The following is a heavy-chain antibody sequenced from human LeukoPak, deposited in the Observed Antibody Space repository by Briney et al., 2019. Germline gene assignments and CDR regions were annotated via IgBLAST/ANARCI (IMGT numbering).Heavy chain of an antibody. CDR3: ARGERSGYYYRPEGEDYFDY. V-gene: IGHV3-33*01. Sequence: GGSLRLSCAASGFTFSSYGMHWVRQAPGQRLEWVAVIWYDGSNKYYADSVKGRFTISRDNSKNTLYLQLNSLTAEDRAVYYCARGERSGYYYRPEGEDYFDYWGQGTLVTVSS. D-gene: IGHD3-22*01. CDR1: GFTFSSYG. CDR2: IWYDGSNK. J-gene: IGHJ4*02.